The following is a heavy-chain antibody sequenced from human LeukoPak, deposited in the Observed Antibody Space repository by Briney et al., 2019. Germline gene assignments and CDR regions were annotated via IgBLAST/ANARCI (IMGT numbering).Heavy chain of an antibody. CDR1: GFTFTDVY. J-gene: IGHJ4*02. V-gene: IGHV3-11*01. CDR2: ISPNSADI. Sequence: GGSLRLSCAGSGFTFTDVYMSWIRQSPGKGLEWLAYISPNSADISYADSVKGRFTISRDNAKNSLYLQMNSLRVEDTGIYYCSRDPRSLDYWGQGALFTVSS. CDR3: SRDPRSLDY.